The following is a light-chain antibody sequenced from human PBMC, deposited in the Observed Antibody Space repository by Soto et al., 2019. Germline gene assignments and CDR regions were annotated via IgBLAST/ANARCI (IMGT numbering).Light chain of an antibody. V-gene: IGKV1-39*01. CDR2: AAS. CDR1: QFINKY. J-gene: IGKJ1*01. Sequence: DIQMTQSTYSLSASIGDRVTISCRSSQFINKYLTWYQQKPGNAPKLLVYAASSLQRGVPSMFSDRRAGTNVTLTISSLQPEDFATYYCQQCYNPPWKFVQGDTVEV. CDR3: QQCYNPPWK.